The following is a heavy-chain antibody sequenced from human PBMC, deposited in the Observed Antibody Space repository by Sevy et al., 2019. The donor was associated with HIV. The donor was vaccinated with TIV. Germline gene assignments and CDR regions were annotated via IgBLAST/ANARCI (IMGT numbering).Heavy chain of an antibody. D-gene: IGHD3-10*01. J-gene: IGHJ3*02. Sequence: GGSLRLSCVASGFTFSDAWMSWVRQAPGKGLEWVGRIKSKADGGTTDYAAPVNGRFTISRDDSKNTLYLQINSLKTEDTAVYYCTTDRYDFGSGSAPSATDIWGQGTMVTVSS. CDR1: GFTFSDAW. CDR2: IKSKADGGTT. V-gene: IGHV3-15*01. CDR3: TTDRYDFGSGSAPSATDI.